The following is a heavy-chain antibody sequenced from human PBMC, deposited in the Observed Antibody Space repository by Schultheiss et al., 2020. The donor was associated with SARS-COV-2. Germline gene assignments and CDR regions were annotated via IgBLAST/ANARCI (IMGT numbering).Heavy chain of an antibody. CDR1: GFTFSDYY. Sequence: GESLKISCAASGFTFSDYYMSWIRQAPGKGLEWVSYISSSSSYTNYADSVKGRFTISRDNARKSLFLHMNNLRPEDTAVYYCARSGSGGWLNPFHSWGQGVLVTVSS. V-gene: IGHV3-11*03. D-gene: IGHD3-10*01. CDR2: ISSSSSYT. J-gene: IGHJ5*02. CDR3: ARSGSGGWLNPFHS.